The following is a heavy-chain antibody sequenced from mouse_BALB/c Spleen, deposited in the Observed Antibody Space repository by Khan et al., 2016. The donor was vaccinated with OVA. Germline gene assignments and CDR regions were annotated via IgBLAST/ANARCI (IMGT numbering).Heavy chain of an antibody. J-gene: IGHJ3*01. V-gene: IGHV5-6-5*01. CDR1: GFTFSNHA. CDR2: ISSGGST. CDR3: ARDYWFTY. Sequence: EVELVESGGGLVKPGGSLKFSCAASGFTFSNHAMSWVRQTPEKRLESVASISSGGSTYYPDSVKGRFTISRDNARNILYLQMSSLRSEDTAMYYCARDYWFTYWGQGTLVTVSA.